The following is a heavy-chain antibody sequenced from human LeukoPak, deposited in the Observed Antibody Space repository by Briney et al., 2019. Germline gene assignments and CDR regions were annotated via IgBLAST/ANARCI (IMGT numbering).Heavy chain of an antibody. V-gene: IGHV1-8*01. Sequence: ASVKVSCKASGYTFTSYDINWVRQATGQGLEWMGWMNPNSCNTGYAQKFQGRVTMTRNTSISTAYMELSSLRSEDTAVYYCAERICTNGVCYYGYWGQGTLVTVSS. D-gene: IGHD2-8*01. CDR1: GYTFTSYD. CDR2: MNPNSCNT. J-gene: IGHJ4*02. CDR3: AERICTNGVCYYGY.